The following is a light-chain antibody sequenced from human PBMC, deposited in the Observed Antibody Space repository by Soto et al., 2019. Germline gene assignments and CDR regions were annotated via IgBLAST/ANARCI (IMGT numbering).Light chain of an antibody. Sequence: EIVLTQSPGTLSLPPGERATLSCRASQTVSNDFLAWYQQRPGQTPRLLIYGASSRVTGIPDRFSGSGSGTDFTLIFNRLEPEDFAVYFCQHYGNSPLTFGGGTKVEIK. CDR3: QHYGNSPLT. CDR2: GAS. V-gene: IGKV3-20*01. J-gene: IGKJ4*01. CDR1: QTVSNDF.